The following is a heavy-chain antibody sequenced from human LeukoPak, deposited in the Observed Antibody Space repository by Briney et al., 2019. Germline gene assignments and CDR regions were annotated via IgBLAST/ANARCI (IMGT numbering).Heavy chain of an antibody. V-gene: IGHV4-59*12. Sequence: NASETLSLTCTVSGGSISSYYWSWIRQPPGKGLEWIGYIYYSGSTNYNPSLKSRVTISVDTSKNQFSLKLSSVTAADTAVYYCARRGGYYGSGSYYNRRNWFDPWGQGTLVTVSS. CDR1: GGSISSYY. CDR3: ARRGGYYGSGSYYNRRNWFDP. D-gene: IGHD3-10*01. J-gene: IGHJ5*02. CDR2: IYYSGST.